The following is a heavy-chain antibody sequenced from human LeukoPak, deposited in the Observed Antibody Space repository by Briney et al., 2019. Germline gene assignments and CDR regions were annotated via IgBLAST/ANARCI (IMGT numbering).Heavy chain of an antibody. Sequence: GGSLRLSCAASGFTFSSYSMNWVRQAPGKGLEWVSYIRSSSSTIYYADSVKGRFTISRDNSKNTLYLQMNSLRAEDTAVYYCAKTMVRGVLFDYWGQGTLVTVSS. CDR1: GFTFSSYS. V-gene: IGHV3-48*01. CDR2: IRSSSSTI. D-gene: IGHD3-10*01. J-gene: IGHJ4*02. CDR3: AKTMVRGVLFDY.